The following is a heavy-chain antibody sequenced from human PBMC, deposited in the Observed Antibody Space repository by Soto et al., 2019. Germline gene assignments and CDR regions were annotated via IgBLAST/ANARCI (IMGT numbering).Heavy chain of an antibody. CDR1: GGTFISYA. J-gene: IGHJ5*02. V-gene: IGHV1-69*06. CDR3: ASRYIDGYSMYNWFDP. D-gene: IGHD4-4*01. Sequence: SGEVSFRASGGTFISYAISWVRQAPGQGLEWMGGIIPIFGTANYAQKFQGRVTITADKSTSTAYMELSSLRSEDTAVYYCASRYIDGYSMYNWFDPWGQGTLVTVSS. CDR2: IIPIFGTA.